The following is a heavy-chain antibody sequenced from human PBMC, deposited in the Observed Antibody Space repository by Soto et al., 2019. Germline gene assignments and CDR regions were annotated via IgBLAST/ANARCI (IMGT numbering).Heavy chain of an antibody. CDR1: GFTFSDYC. J-gene: IGHJ6*02. Sequence: QVLLVESGGGLVKPGGSLRLSCAASGFTFSDYCMNWIRQAPGKGLEWVSYISSSGTTIYYADSVKGRFTISRDNAKTSLFLQMNSLRAEDTALYYCARGHSIFYGMDVWGQGTKVTVSS. D-gene: IGHD2-21*01. CDR2: ISSSGTTI. V-gene: IGHV3-11*01. CDR3: ARGHSIFYGMDV.